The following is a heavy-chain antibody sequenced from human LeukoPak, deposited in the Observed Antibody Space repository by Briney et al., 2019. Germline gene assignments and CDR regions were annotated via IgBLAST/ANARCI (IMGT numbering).Heavy chain of an antibody. CDR1: GGSFSGYY. J-gene: IGHJ4*02. Sequence: SETLSLTCAVYGGSFSGYYWSWIRQPPGKGLEWIGEINHSGSTNYNPSLKSRVTISVDTSKNQFSLKLSSVTAADTAVYYCARALVVAISHQTETNFDYWGQGTLVTVSS. D-gene: IGHD3-22*01. CDR3: ARALVVAISHQTETNFDY. CDR2: INHSGST. V-gene: IGHV4-34*01.